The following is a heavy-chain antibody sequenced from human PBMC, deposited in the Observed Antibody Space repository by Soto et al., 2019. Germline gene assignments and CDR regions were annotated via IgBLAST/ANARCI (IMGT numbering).Heavy chain of an antibody. J-gene: IGHJ4*02. V-gene: IGHV1-46*01. CDR1: GYTFTSNW. CDR3: ARSLPTPDY. Sequence: ASVKVSCKASGYTFTSNWIHWVRRAPGQGLEWMGILNPSPGTTYYAQKFQGRVTISADKSISTAYLQWGSLKASDTAMYFCARSLPTPDYWGQGTLVTVSS. CDR2: LNPSPGTT.